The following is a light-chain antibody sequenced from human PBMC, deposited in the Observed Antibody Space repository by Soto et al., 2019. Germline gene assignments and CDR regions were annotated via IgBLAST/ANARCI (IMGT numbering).Light chain of an antibody. J-gene: IGKJ1*01. V-gene: IGKV1-5*01. CDR3: QQYNTYWT. CDR2: EAS. CDR1: ENIRIW. Sequence: DIQMTQSPSTLSASVGDRVNITCRASENIRIWLAWYQQKSGEAPKLLIYEASTLESGVPSRFSGSGSGTEFNLTIRGLQPDDFATYHCQQYNTYWTFCQGTKVEIK.